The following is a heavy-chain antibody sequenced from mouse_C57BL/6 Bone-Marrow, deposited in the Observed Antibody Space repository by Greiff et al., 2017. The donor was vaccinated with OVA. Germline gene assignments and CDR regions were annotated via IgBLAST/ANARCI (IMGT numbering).Heavy chain of an antibody. D-gene: IGHD1-1*01. CDR3: ARYGSSYRWYFDV. CDR2: ISYDGSN. CDR1: GYSITSGYY. J-gene: IGHJ1*03. V-gene: IGHV3-6*01. Sequence: EVQLVESGPGLVKPSQSLSLTCSVTGYSITSGYYWNWIRQFPGNKLEWMGYISYDGSNNYNPSLKNRISITRDTAKNQFFLKWNSVTTEDTATYDGARYGSSYRWYFDVWGTGTTVTVSS.